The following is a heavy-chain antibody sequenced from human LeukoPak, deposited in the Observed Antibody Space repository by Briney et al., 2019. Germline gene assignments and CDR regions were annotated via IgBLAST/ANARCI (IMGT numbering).Heavy chain of an antibody. CDR2: IYYSGST. J-gene: IGHJ5*02. CDR1: GGSISSGGYY. CDR3: ARGGLSSSWYTGWPYNWFDP. V-gene: IGHV4-31*03. D-gene: IGHD6-13*01. Sequence: SQTLSLTCTVSGGSISSGGYYWSWIRQHPGKGLEWIGYIYYSGSTYYNPSLKSRVTISVDTSKNQFSLKLSSVTAADTAVYYCARGGLSSSWYTGWPYNWFDPWGQGTLVTVSS.